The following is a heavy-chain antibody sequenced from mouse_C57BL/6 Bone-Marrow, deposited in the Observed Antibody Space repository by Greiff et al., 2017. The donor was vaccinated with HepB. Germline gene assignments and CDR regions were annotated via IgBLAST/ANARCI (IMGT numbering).Heavy chain of an antibody. CDR1: GYTFTSYW. CDR2: IDPSDSYT. CDR3: ARPSRGFAY. J-gene: IGHJ3*01. Sequence: VQLQQPGAELVKPGASVKLSCKASGYTFTSYWMQWVKQRPGQGLEWIGEIDPSDSYTNYNQKFKGKATLTVDTSSSTAYMQLSSLTSEDSAVYYCARPSRGFAYWGQGTLVTVSA. V-gene: IGHV1-50*01.